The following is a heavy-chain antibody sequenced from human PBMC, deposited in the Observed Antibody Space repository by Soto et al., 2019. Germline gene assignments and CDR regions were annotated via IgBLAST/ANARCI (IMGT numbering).Heavy chain of an antibody. V-gene: IGHV4-39*01. Sequence: SENLSLTCTVSGGSISSSSYYWGWIRQPPGKGLEWIGSIYYSGSTYYNPSLKSRVTISVDTSKNQFSLKLSSVTAADTAVYYCARHLVSFHLHWGQGTLVT. CDR3: ARHLVSFHLH. CDR2: IYYSGST. CDR1: GGSISSSSYY. J-gene: IGHJ4*02. D-gene: IGHD3-22*01.